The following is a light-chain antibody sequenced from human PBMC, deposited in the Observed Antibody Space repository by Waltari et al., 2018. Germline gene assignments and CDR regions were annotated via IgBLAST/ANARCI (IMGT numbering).Light chain of an antibody. V-gene: IGKV3-15*01. CDR1: RSFDNT. CDR3: QQYNNWPT. J-gene: IGKJ1*01. CDR2: GAS. Sequence: PSGAARRSFDNTLDWCHTEPGQAPRRLIYGASTRATGIPARFSGRGSGTEFTLTISSLQSEDFAVYYCQQYNNWPTFGQGTKVEIK.